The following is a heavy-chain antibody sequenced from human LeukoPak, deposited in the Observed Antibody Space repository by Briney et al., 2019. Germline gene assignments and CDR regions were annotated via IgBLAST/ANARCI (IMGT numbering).Heavy chain of an antibody. CDR3: ARDRLHYGEYEKTFDY. V-gene: IGHV3-48*01. Sequence: TGGSLRLSCAASGFTFSSYSMNWVRQAPGKGLEWVSYITFSSSIIYYADSVKGRFTISRDNAKNSLYLQMNSLRAEDTAVYYCARDRLHYGEYEKTFDYWGQRTLVSVSS. J-gene: IGHJ4*02. CDR2: ITFSSSII. CDR1: GFTFSSYS. D-gene: IGHD4-17*01.